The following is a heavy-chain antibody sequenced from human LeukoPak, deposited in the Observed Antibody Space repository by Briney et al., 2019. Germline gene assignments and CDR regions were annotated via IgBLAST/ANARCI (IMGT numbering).Heavy chain of an antibody. CDR3: AREQLVRTYYYYGMDV. V-gene: IGHV4-39*02. CDR1: GGSINSNNYS. D-gene: IGHD6-13*01. J-gene: IGHJ6*02. CDR2: IYYSGST. Sequence: PSETLSLTCTVSGGSINSNNYSWDWIRQPPGKGLEWIGNIYYSGSTYYNPSLKSRVTISVDTSKNQFSLKLSSVTAADTAMYYCAREQLVRTYYYYGMDVWGLGTTVTVSS.